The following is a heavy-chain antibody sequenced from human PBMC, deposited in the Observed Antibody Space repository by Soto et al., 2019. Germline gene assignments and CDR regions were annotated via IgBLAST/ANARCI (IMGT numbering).Heavy chain of an antibody. CDR1: GFTFSGSA. CDR3: TRLDYDSSGYYRDY. Sequence: GGSLRLSCAASGFTFSGSAMHWVRQASGKGLEWVGRIRSKVDNYATAYGASVKGRITISRDDSKNKAYLQMNSLKTEDTAVYYCTRLDYDSSGYYRDYWGQGILVTVSS. J-gene: IGHJ4*02. D-gene: IGHD3-22*01. CDR2: IRSKVDNYAT. V-gene: IGHV3-73*01.